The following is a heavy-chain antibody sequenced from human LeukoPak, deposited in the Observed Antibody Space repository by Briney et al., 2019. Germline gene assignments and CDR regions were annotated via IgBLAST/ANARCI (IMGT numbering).Heavy chain of an antibody. Sequence: ASVKVSCKASGYTFTSYGISWVRQAPGQGLEWMGWISAYNGNTNYAQKLQGRVTMTTDTSTSTAYMELRSLRSDDTAVYYCARDSRWLVSSGVDYWGQGTLVTVSS. CDR2: ISAYNGNT. CDR3: ARDSRWLVSSGVDY. V-gene: IGHV1-18*01. D-gene: IGHD6-19*01. CDR1: GYTFTSYG. J-gene: IGHJ4*02.